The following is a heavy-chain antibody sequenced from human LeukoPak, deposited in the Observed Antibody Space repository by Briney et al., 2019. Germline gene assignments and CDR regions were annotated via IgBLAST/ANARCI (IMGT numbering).Heavy chain of an antibody. Sequence: ASVKVSCKASGYTFTGYYMHWVRQAPGQGLEWMGWINPNSGGTNYAQKFQGRVTMTRDTSISTAYMELSRLRSDDTVVYYCARDRTTVVTRAFDIWGQGTTVTVSS. CDR3: ARDRTTVVTRAFDI. V-gene: IGHV1-2*02. J-gene: IGHJ3*02. D-gene: IGHD4-23*01. CDR2: INPNSGGT. CDR1: GYTFTGYY.